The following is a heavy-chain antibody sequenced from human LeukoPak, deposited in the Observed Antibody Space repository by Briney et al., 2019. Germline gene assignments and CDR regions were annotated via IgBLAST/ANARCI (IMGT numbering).Heavy chain of an antibody. CDR1: GYTFTSYY. CDR3: ARTVVVVAATTPYYYYYMDV. Sequence: ASVKVSCKASGYTFTSYYMHWVRQAPGQGLEWMGIINPSGGSTSYAQKFQGRVTMTRDMSTSTVYMELSSLRSEDTAVYYCARTVVVVAATTPYYYYYMDVWGKGTTVTVSS. CDR2: INPSGGST. D-gene: IGHD2-15*01. V-gene: IGHV1-46*01. J-gene: IGHJ6*03.